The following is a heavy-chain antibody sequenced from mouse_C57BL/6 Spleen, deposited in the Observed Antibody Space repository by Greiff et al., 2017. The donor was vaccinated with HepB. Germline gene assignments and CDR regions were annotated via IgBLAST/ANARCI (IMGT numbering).Heavy chain of an antibody. CDR2: IDPSDSYT. Sequence: QVQLQQPGAELVKPGASVKLSCKASGYTFTSYWMQWVKQRPGQGLEWIGEIDPSDSYTNYNQKFKGKATLTVDTSSSTAYMQLSSLTSEDSAVDYCARPYYDYAWFAYWGQGTLVTVSA. J-gene: IGHJ3*01. CDR3: ARPYYDYAWFAY. D-gene: IGHD2-4*01. CDR1: GYTFTSYW. V-gene: IGHV1-50*01.